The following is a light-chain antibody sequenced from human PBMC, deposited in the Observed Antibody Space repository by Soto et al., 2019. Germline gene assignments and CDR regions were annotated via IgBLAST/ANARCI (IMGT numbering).Light chain of an antibody. J-gene: IGKJ5*01. Sequence: EKVMTQSPATLSVSPGERATLSCRASQSVNNNLAWYQQKPGQAPRLLIYAASSRATDIPGRFSGSGSGTEFTLSINSLQSEDFAVYYCQQYDTWPITFGQGTRLENK. V-gene: IGKV3-15*01. CDR3: QQYDTWPIT. CDR1: QSVNNN. CDR2: AAS.